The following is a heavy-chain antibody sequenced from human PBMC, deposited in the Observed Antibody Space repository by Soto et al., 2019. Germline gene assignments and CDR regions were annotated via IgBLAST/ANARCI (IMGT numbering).Heavy chain of an antibody. CDR1: GFTVGSNY. D-gene: IGHD3-9*01. Sequence: GSLRLSCAASGFTVGSNYMSWVRQAPGKGLEWVSVIYSEGTPYYADSVKGRFTISRENSNNTLYLHTNNLRAEDTAVYYCARSTYYDILTGSYYYYAMDVWGQGTTVTVSS. CDR2: IYSEGTP. CDR3: ARSTYYDILTGSYYYYAMDV. J-gene: IGHJ6*02. V-gene: IGHV3-53*01.